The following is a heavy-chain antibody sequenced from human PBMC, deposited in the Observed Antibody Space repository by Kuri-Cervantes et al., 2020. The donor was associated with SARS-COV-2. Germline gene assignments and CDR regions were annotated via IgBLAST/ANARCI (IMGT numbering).Heavy chain of an antibody. CDR2: IRYDGSNK. Sequence: LSLTCAASGFTFSSYGMHWVRQAPGKGLEWVAFIRYDGSNKYYADSVKGRFTISRDNSKNTLYLQMNSLRAEDTAVYYCAKDESAWEWYYYYYMDVWGKGTTVTVSS. CDR3: AKDESAWEWYYYYYMDV. D-gene: IGHD1-26*01. CDR1: GFTFSSYG. V-gene: IGHV3-30*02. J-gene: IGHJ6*03.